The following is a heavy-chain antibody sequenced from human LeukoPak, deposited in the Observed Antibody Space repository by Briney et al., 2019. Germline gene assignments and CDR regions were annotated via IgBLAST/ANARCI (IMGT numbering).Heavy chain of an antibody. V-gene: IGHV4-39*07. J-gene: IGHJ4*02. Sequence: SETLSLTCTVSGGSISSSSYYWSWIRQPPGKGLEWIAEIHHSGSTKYNPSLESRVTISMDTSKNQFSLRLNSMTAADTAVYYCARGLYNWNDVVSDPYYFDYWGQGTLVTVSS. CDR1: GGSISSSSYY. CDR3: ARGLYNWNDVVSDPYYFDY. D-gene: IGHD1-1*01. CDR2: IHHSGST.